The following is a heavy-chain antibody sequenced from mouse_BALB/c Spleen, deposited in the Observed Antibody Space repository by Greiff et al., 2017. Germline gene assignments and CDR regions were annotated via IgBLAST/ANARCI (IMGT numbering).Heavy chain of an antibody. CDR3: ATAPPFYAMDY. V-gene: IGHV1-7*01. J-gene: IGHJ4*01. D-gene: IGHD1-2*01. Sequence: LQESGAELAKPGASVKMSCKASGYTFTSYWMHWVKQRPGQGLEWIGYINPSTGYTEYNQKFKDKATLTADKSSSTAYMQLSSLTSEDSAVYYCATAPPFYAMDYWGQGTSVTVSS. CDR1: GYTFTSYW. CDR2: INPSTGYT.